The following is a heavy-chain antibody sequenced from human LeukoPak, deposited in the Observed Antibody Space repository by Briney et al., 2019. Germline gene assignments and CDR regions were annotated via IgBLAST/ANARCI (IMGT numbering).Heavy chain of an antibody. V-gene: IGHV3-11*01. J-gene: IGHJ4*02. CDR1: GFTFSDYY. CDR2: ISSSGSTI. CDR3: AKDFYSSGWTGPPDY. D-gene: IGHD6-19*01. Sequence: GGSLRLSCAASGFTFSDYYMSWIRQAPGKGLEWVSYISSSGSTIYYADSVKGRFTISRDNAKNSLYLQMNSLRAEDTALYYCAKDFYSSGWTGPPDYWGQGTLVTVSS.